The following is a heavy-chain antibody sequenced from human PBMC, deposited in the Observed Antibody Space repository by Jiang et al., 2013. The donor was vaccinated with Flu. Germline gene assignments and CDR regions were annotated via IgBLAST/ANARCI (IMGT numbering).Heavy chain of an antibody. J-gene: IGHJ4*02. CDR2: INQDGSEK. V-gene: IGHV3-7*03. CDR3: ARDTGGGASFDY. CDR1: GFTFSSYW. D-gene: IGHD1-26*01. Sequence: QLLESGGGLVQPGGSLRLSCAASGFTFSSYWMSWVRQAPGKGLEWVANINQDGSEKHYVDSVKGRFIISRDNAKNSLHLQMSSLRAEDTAVYYCARDTGGGASFDYWGQGTLVTVSS.